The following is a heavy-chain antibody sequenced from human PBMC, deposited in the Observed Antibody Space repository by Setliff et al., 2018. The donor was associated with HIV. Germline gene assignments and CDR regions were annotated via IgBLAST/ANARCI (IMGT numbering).Heavy chain of an antibody. Sequence: ASVKVSCKASGFSFNAFYMHWVRQAPGQGLEYMGWINPNSGGTNYAQKFQGWVTMTSDSSISAAYMELSRLKSDDTAVYYCARVEGYCDGVSCYSDYYGMDVWGQGTTVTVSS. D-gene: IGHD2-15*01. V-gene: IGHV1-2*04. CDR3: ARVEGYCDGVSCYSDYYGMDV. CDR1: GFSFNAFY. CDR2: INPNSGGT. J-gene: IGHJ6*02.